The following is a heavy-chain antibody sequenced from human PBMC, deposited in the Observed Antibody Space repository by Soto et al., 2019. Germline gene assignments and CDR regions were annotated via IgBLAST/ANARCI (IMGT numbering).Heavy chain of an antibody. CDR3: AFHKKHYDFG. CDR2: ISAYNGNT. CDR1: GYTFTSYG. J-gene: IGHJ4*02. Sequence: GASVKVSCKASGYTFTSYGISWGRQAPGQGLEWMGWISAYNGNTNYAQKLQGRVTMTTDTSTGTAYMELRSLRSDDTAVFYCAFHKKHYDFGWGQGTRVTVSS. V-gene: IGHV1-18*01. D-gene: IGHD3-3*01.